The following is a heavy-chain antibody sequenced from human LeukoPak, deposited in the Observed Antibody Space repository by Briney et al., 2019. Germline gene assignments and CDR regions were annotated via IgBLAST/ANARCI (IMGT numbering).Heavy chain of an antibody. J-gene: IGHJ4*02. CDR1: GYTFRRYD. Sequence: PGXSLRLSCAACGYTFRRYDKRWVRQAPGKGLEWGSVITGSIDSTSSADSVTARFTISRYYSKTTLYLEMNRLRAEDTPVYNCAKPSTAAGTPFDSWGQGTLVTVSS. CDR2: ITGSIDST. D-gene: IGHD1-14*01. CDR3: AKPSTAAGTPFDS. V-gene: IGHV3-23*01.